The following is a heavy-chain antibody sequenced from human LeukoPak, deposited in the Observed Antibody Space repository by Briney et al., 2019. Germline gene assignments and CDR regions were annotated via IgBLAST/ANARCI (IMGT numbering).Heavy chain of an antibody. CDR2: IIPIFGTA. Sequence: VKVSCKASGGTFSSYAISWVRQAPGQGLEWMGGIIPIFGTANYAQKFQGRVTITADESTSTAYMELSSLRSEDTAVYYCARDDVGATSFNFDYWGQGTLVTVSS. D-gene: IGHD1-26*01. J-gene: IGHJ4*02. CDR1: GGTFSSYA. CDR3: ARDDVGATSFNFDY. V-gene: IGHV1-69*13.